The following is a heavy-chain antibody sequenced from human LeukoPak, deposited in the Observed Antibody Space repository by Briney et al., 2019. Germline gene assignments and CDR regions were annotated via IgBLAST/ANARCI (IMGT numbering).Heavy chain of an antibody. CDR2: IYSGGTT. J-gene: IGHJ4*02. CDR3: ARGVLYAGSWYFDY. D-gene: IGHD6-13*01. Sequence: GGSLRLSCAASGFTFSDYYMSWIRQAPGMGLEWVSVIYSGGTTYYADSVKGRFTISKDNSKNTLYLQMNSLRAEDTAVYYCARGVLYAGSWYFDYWGQGILVTVSS. CDR1: GFTFSDYY. V-gene: IGHV3-53*01.